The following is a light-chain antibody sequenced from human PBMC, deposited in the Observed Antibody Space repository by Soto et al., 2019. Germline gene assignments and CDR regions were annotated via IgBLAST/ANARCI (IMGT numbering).Light chain of an antibody. CDR3: QQSFFLPWT. CDR2: IAS. Sequence: DIQMTQSPSTLSASVGDRVTITCRASQTVSKYLNWYQQKPGKAPTLLIHIASSLQRGVPSRFSGSGAGTDFTLTINGLQPEDFETYSCQQSFFLPWTFGQGTKVDIK. V-gene: IGKV1-39*01. CDR1: QTVSKY. J-gene: IGKJ1*01.